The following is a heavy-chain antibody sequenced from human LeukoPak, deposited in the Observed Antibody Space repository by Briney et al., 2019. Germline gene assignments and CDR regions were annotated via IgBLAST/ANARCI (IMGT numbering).Heavy chain of an antibody. CDR1: GFTISSYTFGSYT. CDR2: IDSTSRYI. D-gene: IGHD4-11*01. CDR3: AIDLDYNKGFDY. V-gene: IGHV3-21*01. Sequence: GGSLRLSCAASGFTISSYTFGSYTMNWVRQAPGKGLEWLASIDSTSRYIYYTDSVKGRFTISKDNANSSLHLQMNSLRAEDTAVYYCAIDLDYNKGFDYWGQGTLVTVSS. J-gene: IGHJ4*02.